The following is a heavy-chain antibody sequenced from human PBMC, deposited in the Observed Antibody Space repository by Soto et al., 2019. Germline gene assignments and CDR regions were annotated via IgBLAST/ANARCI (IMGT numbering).Heavy chain of an antibody. V-gene: IGHV3-48*01. CDR2: ISSSSTI. J-gene: IGHJ4*02. CDR1: GFTFSSYS. D-gene: IGHD3-3*01. Sequence: GGSLRLSCAASGFTFSSYSMNWVRQAPGKGLEWVSYISSSSTIYYADSVKGRFTISRDNAKNSLYLQMNSLRAEDTAVYYCAKSITIFGVAFDYWGQGTLVTVSS. CDR3: AKSITIFGVAFDY.